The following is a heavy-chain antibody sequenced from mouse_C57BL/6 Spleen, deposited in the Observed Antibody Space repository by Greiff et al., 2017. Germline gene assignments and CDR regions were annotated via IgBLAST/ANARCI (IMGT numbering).Heavy chain of an antibody. CDR1: GYTFTSYW. D-gene: IGHD4-1*01. V-gene: IGHV1-50*01. CDR2: IDPSDSYT. Sequence: QQSGAELVKPGASVKLSCKASGYTFTSYWMQWVKQRPGQGLEWIGEIDPSDSYTNYNQKFKGKATLTVDTSSSTAYMQLSSLTSEDSAVYYCARWDPHYFDYWGQGTTLTVSS. CDR3: ARWDPHYFDY. J-gene: IGHJ2*01.